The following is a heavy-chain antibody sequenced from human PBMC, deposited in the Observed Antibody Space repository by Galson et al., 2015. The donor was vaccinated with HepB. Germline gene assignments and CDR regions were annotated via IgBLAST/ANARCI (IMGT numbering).Heavy chain of an antibody. Sequence: SLILSCAASGFDCYTHALRWVRQAPGRGLEWISGLSGNGHSTFYADSVKGRFTVSRDNSNNMLYLQMNSLRAEDASLYFCAKGYGLFDSWGQGILVTVSS. CDR2: LSGNGHST. V-gene: IGHV3-23*01. D-gene: IGHD5-18*01. CDR3: AKGYGLFDS. J-gene: IGHJ5*01. CDR1: GFDCYTHA.